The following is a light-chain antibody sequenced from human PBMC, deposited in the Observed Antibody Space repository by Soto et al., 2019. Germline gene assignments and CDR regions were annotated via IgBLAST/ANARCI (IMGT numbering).Light chain of an antibody. CDR3: QQYGSAPWT. J-gene: IGKJ1*01. V-gene: IGKV3-20*01. Sequence: EIVLTQSPGTLSLSPGERATISCRASQSVNNKYLAWYQQKVGQPPRLLIYGATNRARGIPERFGGSGSGTDFTLTVSRLEPEDFAVYHCQQYGSAPWTFGQGTKVE. CDR1: QSVNNKY. CDR2: GAT.